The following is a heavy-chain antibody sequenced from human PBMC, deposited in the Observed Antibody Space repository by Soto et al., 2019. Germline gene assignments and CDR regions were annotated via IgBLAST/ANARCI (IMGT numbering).Heavy chain of an antibody. CDR2: IKHSGRT. CDR3: ARGGPYYDFWSGSPRGGMDV. V-gene: IGHV4-34*01. J-gene: IGHJ6*02. Sequence: QVQLQQWGAGLLKPSETLSLTCAVYGGSFSGYYWSWVRQPPGKGLEWIGEIKHSGRTNYNPSLKSRVTISVDTSKNQFSLKLSSVTAADTAVYYCARGGPYYDFWSGSPRGGMDVWGQGTTVTVSS. D-gene: IGHD3-3*01. CDR1: GGSFSGYY.